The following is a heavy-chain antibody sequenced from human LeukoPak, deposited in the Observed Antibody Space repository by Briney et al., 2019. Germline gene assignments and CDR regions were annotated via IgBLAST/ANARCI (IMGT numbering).Heavy chain of an antibody. CDR3: ATVPGGQWFGELFAY. Sequence: ASVKVSCKASGGTFSSYAISWVRQAPGQGLEWMGRIIPILGIANYAQKFQGRVTITADKSTSTAYMELSSLRSEDTAVYYCATVPGGQWFGELFAYWGQGTLVTVSS. D-gene: IGHD3-10*01. CDR1: GGTFSSYA. V-gene: IGHV1-69*04. CDR2: IIPILGIA. J-gene: IGHJ4*02.